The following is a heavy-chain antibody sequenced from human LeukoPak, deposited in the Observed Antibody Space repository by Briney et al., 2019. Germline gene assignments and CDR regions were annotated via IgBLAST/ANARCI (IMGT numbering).Heavy chain of an antibody. J-gene: IGHJ5*02. CDR3: ARNIVVVPAALWFDP. D-gene: IGHD2-2*01. CDR2: IYYSGST. V-gene: IGHV4-30-4*08. Sequence: SQTLSLTCTVSGGSISSGDYYWSWIRQPPGKGLEWIGYIYYSGSTYYNPSLKSRVTISVDTSKNQFSLKLSSVTAADTAVYYCARNIVVVPAALWFDPWGQGTLVTVSS. CDR1: GGSISSGDYY.